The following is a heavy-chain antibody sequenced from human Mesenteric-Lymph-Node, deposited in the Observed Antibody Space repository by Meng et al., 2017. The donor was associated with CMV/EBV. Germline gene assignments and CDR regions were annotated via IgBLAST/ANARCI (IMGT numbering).Heavy chain of an antibody. D-gene: IGHD6-19*01. J-gene: IGHJ2*01. CDR3: ARMHQWLVREAENWYFDL. CDR1: GYTFTSYD. CDR2: MNPNSGNT. Sequence: ASVKVSCKASGYTFTSYDINWVRQATGQGLEWMGWMNPNSGNTGYAQKFQGRVTMTRNTSISTAYMELSSLRSEDTAVYYCARMHQWLVREAENWYFDLWGRGTLVTVSS. V-gene: IGHV1-8*01.